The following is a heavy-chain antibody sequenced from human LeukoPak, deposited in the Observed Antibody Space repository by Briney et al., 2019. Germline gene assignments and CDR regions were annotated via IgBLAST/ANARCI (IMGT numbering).Heavy chain of an antibody. CDR2: MGASGADT. V-gene: IGHV3-23*01. CDR1: GVTFGSYA. CDR3: ARRPRDSSGYYLGAFHD. Sequence: GGSLRLSCEASGVTFGSYAMTWVRQAPGKGLDWVSVMGASGADTFYADSVKGRFTVSRDNAKNTLYLHMSSLRAEDTAVYFCARRPRDSSGYYLGAFHDWGQGTTVTVSS. J-gene: IGHJ3*01. D-gene: IGHD3-22*01.